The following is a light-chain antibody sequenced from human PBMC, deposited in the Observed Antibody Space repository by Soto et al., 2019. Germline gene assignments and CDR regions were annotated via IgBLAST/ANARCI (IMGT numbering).Light chain of an antibody. CDR1: SSNIGRGYD. J-gene: IGLJ1*01. CDR3: QSYDSSLSGFYV. Sequence: QSVLTQPPSVSGAPGQTVTISCTGSSSNIGRGYDVHWYQQVPGSAPRLLLSGDSNRPSGVPDRFSGSRSGTSASLAITGLQAEDEADYYCQSYDSSLSGFYVFGTGTKVTVL. V-gene: IGLV1-40*01. CDR2: GDS.